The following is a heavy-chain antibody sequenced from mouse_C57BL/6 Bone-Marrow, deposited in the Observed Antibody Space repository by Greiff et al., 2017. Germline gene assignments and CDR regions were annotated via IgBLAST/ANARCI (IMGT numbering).Heavy chain of an antibody. D-gene: IGHD2-14*01. CDR2: INPSSGYT. Sequence: VQLQQSGAELAKPGASVKLSCKASGFTFTSYWMHWVKQRPGQGLEWIGYINPSSGYTKYNQQFPDKDTLTADKSSSTASMQLSSLTYEDSTVYYGGATMGTTDYWGQGTTLTVSS. CDR1: GFTFTSYW. V-gene: IGHV1-7*01. CDR3: GATMGTTDY. J-gene: IGHJ2*01.